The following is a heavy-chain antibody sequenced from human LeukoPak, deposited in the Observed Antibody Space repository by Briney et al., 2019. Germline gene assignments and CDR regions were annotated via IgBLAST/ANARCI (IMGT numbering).Heavy chain of an antibody. Sequence: GGSLRLSCAASGFTVSSNSSNWVRQAPGKRLEWVSVIYSGGSTYYADSVKGRFTISRDNSKNTLYLQMNSLRAEDTAVYYCARDRYGSSWIDSWGQGTLVTVSS. CDR3: ARDRYGSSWIDS. D-gene: IGHD6-13*01. J-gene: IGHJ4*02. CDR1: GFTVSSNS. V-gene: IGHV3-53*01. CDR2: IYSGGST.